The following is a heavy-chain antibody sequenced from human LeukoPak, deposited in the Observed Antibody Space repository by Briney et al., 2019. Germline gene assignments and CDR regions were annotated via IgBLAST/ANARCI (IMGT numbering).Heavy chain of an antibody. CDR2: ISSSGSTI. Sequence: PGGSLRLSCSASGFSFSDYDMNWVRQAPGKGLEWVSYISSSGSTIYYADSVKGRFTISRDNAKNSLYLQMNSLRAEDTAVYYCARDYYYYYMDVWGKGTTVTVSS. J-gene: IGHJ6*03. CDR1: GFSFSDYD. V-gene: IGHV3-48*03. CDR3: ARDYYYYYMDV.